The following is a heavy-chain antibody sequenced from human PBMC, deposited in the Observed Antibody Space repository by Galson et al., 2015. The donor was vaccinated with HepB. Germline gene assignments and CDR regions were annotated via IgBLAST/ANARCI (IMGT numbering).Heavy chain of an antibody. V-gene: IGHV3-48*04. D-gene: IGHD1-26*01. Sequence: SLRLSCAASGFTFSSYSMNWVRQAPGKGLEWVSYISSSSSTIYYADSVKGRFTISRDNAKNSLYLQMNSLRAEDTAVYYCALMLVGAIRWFYYGMDVWGQGTTCTVSS. CDR2: ISSSSSTI. CDR3: ALMLVGAIRWFYYGMDV. CDR1: GFTFSSYS. J-gene: IGHJ6*02.